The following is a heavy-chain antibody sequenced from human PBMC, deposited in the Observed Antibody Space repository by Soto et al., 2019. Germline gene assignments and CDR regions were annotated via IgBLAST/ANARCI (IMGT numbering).Heavy chain of an antibody. D-gene: IGHD2-21*02. CDR3: AREDDGGDRVYYGLDV. V-gene: IGHV4-30-4*08. J-gene: IGHJ6*02. CDR2: IHYTGSI. CDR1: GGSISSEYFH. Sequence: QVQLQQSGPGLVEPSQTLSLTCAVSGGSISSEYFHWTWIRQSPGKGLEWIGYIHYTGSIMYNPSFKSRLIMAVDTTKNQFSLQLTSVTAADTAVYFCAREDDGGDRVYYGLDVWGQGTTVTVSS.